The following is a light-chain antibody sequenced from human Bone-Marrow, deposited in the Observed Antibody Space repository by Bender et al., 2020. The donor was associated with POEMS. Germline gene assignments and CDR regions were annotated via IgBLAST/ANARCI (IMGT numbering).Light chain of an antibody. J-gene: IGLJ3*02. CDR3: AVWCGSLNGWG. CDR2: TNN. V-gene: IGLV1-44*01. CDR1: SSNIGRNP. Sequence: QSVLTQPPSASGTPGQRVTIFCSGISSNIGRNPVNWYQQLPGTAPKLLIYTNNQRPSWFPDRFSGSRYGTSASLAISGLQSDDEADYDCAVWCGSLNGWGFGGGTKLTV.